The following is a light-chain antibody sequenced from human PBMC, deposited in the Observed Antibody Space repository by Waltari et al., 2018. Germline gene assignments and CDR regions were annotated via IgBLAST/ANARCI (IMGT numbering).Light chain of an antibody. V-gene: IGKV4-1*01. J-gene: IGKJ5*01. CDR1: QSLFSTPNSKTY. Sequence: DIVMTQSPDFLAVSLGERATINCTSSQSLFSTPNSKTYISWYQQKPGQPPKLLIYWASTRGSGVPDRFSGSGSGTDFTLTISSLQAEDVAVYYCHHYYIPPLTFGQGTRLEIK. CDR2: WAS. CDR3: HHYYIPPLT.